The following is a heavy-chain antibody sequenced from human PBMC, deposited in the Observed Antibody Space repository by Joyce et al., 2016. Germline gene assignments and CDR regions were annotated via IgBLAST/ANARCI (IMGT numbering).Heavy chain of an antibody. V-gene: IGHV1-8*01. J-gene: IGHJ6*02. D-gene: IGHD3-10*01. CDR2: MNPDSDDT. CDR3: ARDRNGSGTYSAGIFYYYYGLDV. Sequence: QVQLVKSGAEVKKPGASVKVSCKASGYTFTSYDINWVRQATGQGLEWMGWMNPDSDDTGYAQKFQGRITMTRNTSINTAYMELSSLRSEDTAVYYCARDRNGSGTYSAGIFYYYYGLDVWGQGTTVTVSS. CDR1: GYTFTSYD.